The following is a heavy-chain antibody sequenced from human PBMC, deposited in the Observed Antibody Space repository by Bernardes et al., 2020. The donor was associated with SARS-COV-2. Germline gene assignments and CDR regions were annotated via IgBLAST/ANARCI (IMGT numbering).Heavy chain of an antibody. CDR2: LSGRSTYI. V-gene: IGHV3-21*01. D-gene: IGHD1-1*01. Sequence: GSLRLPGAASGFAFSYSRMHWVRQATGNGPEWVSSLSGRSTYIYYADPLKGRFTISRDNAKNSLYLQMNSLRAEDTAVYYCVRDGVEVGSYYYMDVWGKGTTVTVSS. CDR3: VRDGVEVGSYYYMDV. CDR1: GFAFSYSR. J-gene: IGHJ6*03.